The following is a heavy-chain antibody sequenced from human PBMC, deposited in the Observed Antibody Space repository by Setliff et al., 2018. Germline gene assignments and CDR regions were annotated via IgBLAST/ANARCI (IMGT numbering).Heavy chain of an antibody. CDR1: GGSISSGVYY. J-gene: IGHJ4*02. V-gene: IGHV4-39*01. Sequence: PSETLSLTCTVSGGSISSGVYYWGWIRQPPGKGLEWIGRIYHGGKTYYNTSLESRLTISVDTSKNQFSLKLRSVTAADTAVYYCARTCSGSGCYAGLESWGQGTPVTVSS. CDR2: IYHGGKT. CDR3: ARTCSGSGCYAGLES. D-gene: IGHD2-15*01.